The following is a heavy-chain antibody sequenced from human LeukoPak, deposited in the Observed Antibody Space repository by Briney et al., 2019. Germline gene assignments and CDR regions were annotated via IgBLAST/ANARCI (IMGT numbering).Heavy chain of an antibody. CDR2: MNPNSGNT. D-gene: IGHD3-22*01. Sequence: ASVKVSCKASGYTFTSYDINWVRRATGQGLEWMGWMNPNSGNTGYAQKFQGRVTMTRNTSISTAYMELSSLRSEDTAVYYCARAVNYYDSSGYYSPADYWGQGTLVTVSS. CDR3: ARAVNYYDSSGYYSPADY. CDR1: GYTFTSYD. J-gene: IGHJ4*02. V-gene: IGHV1-8*01.